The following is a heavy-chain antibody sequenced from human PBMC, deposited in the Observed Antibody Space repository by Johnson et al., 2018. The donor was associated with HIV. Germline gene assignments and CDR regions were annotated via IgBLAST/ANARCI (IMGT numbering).Heavy chain of an antibody. CDR2: ISYDGSNK. Sequence: QVQLVESGGGWIQPGGSLRLSCAVSGFTFSSYAMHWVRQAPGKGLEWVAVISYDGSNKYYPDSVKGRFTISRDNFKNTLYLQMDSLRAEDTAVYFCAREMVAAKDAFDIWGQGTMVTVSS. J-gene: IGHJ3*02. CDR3: AREMVAAKDAFDI. D-gene: IGHD2-15*01. CDR1: GFTFSSYA. V-gene: IGHV3-30-3*01.